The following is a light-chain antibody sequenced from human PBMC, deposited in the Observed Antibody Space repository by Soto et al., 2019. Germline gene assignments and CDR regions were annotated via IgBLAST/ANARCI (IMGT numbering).Light chain of an antibody. CDR3: QQRSNWPPT. CDR1: QSVSSY. J-gene: IGKJ1*01. Sequence: EVVLTQSPATLSLSPGERATLSCRASQSVSSYLAWYQQKPGQAPRLLIYDASNRATGIPARFSGSGSGTDFTPTISSLEPEDFEVYYCQQRSNWPPTFGQGTKV. CDR2: DAS. V-gene: IGKV3-11*01.